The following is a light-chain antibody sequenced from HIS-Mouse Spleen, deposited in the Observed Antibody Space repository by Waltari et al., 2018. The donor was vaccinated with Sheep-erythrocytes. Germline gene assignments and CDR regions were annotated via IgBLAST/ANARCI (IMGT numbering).Light chain of an antibody. V-gene: IGKV1-39*01. J-gene: IGKJ2*01. Sequence: DIQMIQSPSPLSASVGDRVTITCRASQSISSYLNWYQQKPGKAPKPLIYAASSLQSEVPSRFSGSGSGTDFTLTISSLQPEDFATYYCQQSYSTPYTFGQGTKLEIK. CDR3: QQSYSTPYT. CDR2: AAS. CDR1: QSISSY.